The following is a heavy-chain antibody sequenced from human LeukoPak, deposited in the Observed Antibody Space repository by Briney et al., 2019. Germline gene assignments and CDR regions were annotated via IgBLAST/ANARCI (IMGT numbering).Heavy chain of an antibody. D-gene: IGHD1-26*01. CDR2: ISSSSSYI. CDR1: GFTFSSYG. J-gene: IGHJ6*03. CDR3: ARVYRRYYYYMNV. Sequence: GGSLRLSCAASGFTFSSYGMHWVRQAPGKGLEWVSSISSSSSYIYYADSAKGRFTISRDNAKNSLYLQMNSLRAEDTAVYYCARVYRRYYYYMNVWGKGTTVTVSS. V-gene: IGHV3-21*01.